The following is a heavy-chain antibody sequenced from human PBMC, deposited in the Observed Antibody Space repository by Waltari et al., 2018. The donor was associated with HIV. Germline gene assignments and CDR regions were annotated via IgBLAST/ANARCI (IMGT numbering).Heavy chain of an antibody. J-gene: IGHJ4*02. CDR2: FDHEDGEI. D-gene: IGHD2-21*02. Sequence: QVQLVQSGAEVKKPGASVQVSCKVSGYSLSELSMHWLRQAPGKGPGWMGGFDHEDGEISYAQHFQGRVTMTEETSTDTAYMELSSLRSEDTAVYYCATASRVVVTDRAAFDYWGQGTLVTVSS. CDR1: GYSLSELS. CDR3: ATASRVVVTDRAAFDY. V-gene: IGHV1-24*01.